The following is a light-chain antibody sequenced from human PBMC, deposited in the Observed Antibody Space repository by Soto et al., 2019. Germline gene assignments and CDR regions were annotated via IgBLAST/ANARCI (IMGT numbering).Light chain of an antibody. CDR3: QHYNNWPRT. V-gene: IGKV3-15*01. CDR1: QTVISN. CDR2: GAS. J-gene: IGKJ1*01. Sequence: EILITRSQAPPLPSPGPRATLPRRASQTVISNLAWYQQRPGQAPRLLIYGASTRATGIPVRFSGSGSGTEFTLTISSLQSEDFAVYYCQHYNNWPRTFGQGTKVDIK.